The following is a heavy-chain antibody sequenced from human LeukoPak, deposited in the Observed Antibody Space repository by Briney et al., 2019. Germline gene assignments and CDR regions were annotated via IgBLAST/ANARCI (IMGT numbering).Heavy chain of an antibody. J-gene: IGHJ4*02. CDR3: AIEGQEGGWDSLDY. V-gene: IGHV1-2*02. D-gene: IGHD6-19*01. CDR2: INPKSGDT. CDR1: GYTFSAYY. Sequence: GASVKVSCKASGYTFSAYYMHWVRQAPGQGLEWMGWINPKSGDTNYAQKFQGRVTMTRDTSISTAYMELSRLRSDDTAIYYCAIEGQEGGWDSLDYWGQGTLVIVSS.